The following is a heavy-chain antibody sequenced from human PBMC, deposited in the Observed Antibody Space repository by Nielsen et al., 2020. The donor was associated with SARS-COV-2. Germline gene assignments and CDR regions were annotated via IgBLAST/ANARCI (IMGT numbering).Heavy chain of an antibody. J-gene: IGHJ6*02. CDR1: GGSISAHY. CDR3: ARDLLNYYDSRRFFPSLLGMDV. D-gene: IGHD3-22*01. CDR2: IYTSGST. V-gene: IGHV4-4*07. Sequence: SETLSLTCTVSGGSISAHYWNWIRQPAGKGLEWIGRIYTSGSTNYNPSFKSRVSISVDTSKNQFSLKLSSVTAADTAVYYCARDLLNYYDSRRFFPSLLGMDVWGQGTTVTVSS.